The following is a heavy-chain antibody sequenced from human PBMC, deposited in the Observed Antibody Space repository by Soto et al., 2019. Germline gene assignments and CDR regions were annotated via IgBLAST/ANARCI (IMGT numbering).Heavy chain of an antibody. CDR3: ARTYSSSWSPFEY. J-gene: IGHJ4*02. D-gene: IGHD6-13*01. V-gene: IGHV4-34*01. Sequence: LSLTCAVYGGSFSGYYWSWIRQPPGKGLEWIGEINHSGSTNYNPSLKSRVTISVDTSKNQFSLKLSSVTAADTAVYYCARTYSSSWSPFEYWGQGTLVTVSS. CDR2: INHSGST. CDR1: GGSFSGYY.